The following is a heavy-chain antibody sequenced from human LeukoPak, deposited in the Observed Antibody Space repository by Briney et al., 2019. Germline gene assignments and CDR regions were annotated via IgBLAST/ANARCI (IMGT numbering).Heavy chain of an antibody. Sequence: GGSLRLSCAASGFTLRSYAMSWVRQAPGKGLEWVSGISGSGGSTYYADSVKGRFTISRDNSKNTLYLQMNSLRAEDTAVYYCAKRHDFWSGFHYYFDYWGQGTLVTVSS. V-gene: IGHV3-23*01. CDR3: AKRHDFWSGFHYYFDY. D-gene: IGHD3-3*01. J-gene: IGHJ4*02. CDR1: GFTLRSYA. CDR2: ISGSGGST.